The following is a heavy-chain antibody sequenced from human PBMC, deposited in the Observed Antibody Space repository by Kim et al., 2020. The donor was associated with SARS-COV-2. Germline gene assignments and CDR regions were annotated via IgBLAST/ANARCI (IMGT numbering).Heavy chain of an antibody. D-gene: IGHD1-20*01. CDR2: EGSEK. J-gene: IGHJ4*02. Sequence: EGSEKSYMDSVKGRLTHSRDNAKNSLSLQMNSLRAEDTAVYYCARGGIIIDWGQGTLVTVSS. CDR3: ARGGIIID. V-gene: IGHV3-7*04.